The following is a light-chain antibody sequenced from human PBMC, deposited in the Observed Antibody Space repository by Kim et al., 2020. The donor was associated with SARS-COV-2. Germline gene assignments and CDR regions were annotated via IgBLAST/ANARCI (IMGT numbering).Light chain of an antibody. Sequence: SSELTQPPSVSVSPGQTATIPCSGDNLGGRYVSWYQQRPGQTPVLVMYQDIERPSGIPDRFSGSNSGNTATLTISGTQAMDEADYYCQAWDNNAAIFGG. V-gene: IGLV3-1*01. CDR3: QAWDNNAAI. CDR1: NLGGRY. J-gene: IGLJ2*01. CDR2: QDI.